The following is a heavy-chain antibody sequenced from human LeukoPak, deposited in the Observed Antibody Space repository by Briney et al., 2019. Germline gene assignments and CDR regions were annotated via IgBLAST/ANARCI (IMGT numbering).Heavy chain of an antibody. CDR3: ANRFGKDYYDVSGQTYYMDV. CDR2: IKEEGSAE. J-gene: IGHJ6*03. CDR1: GFTFSNYW. V-gene: IGHV3-7*01. D-gene: IGHD3-22*01. Sequence: GGSLRLSCAASGFTSGFTFSNYWMGWVRQAPGKGLEWLANIKEEGSAEFYVDSVKGRFTISRDNAKNSLYLQMNSLRAEDTAVYYCANRFGKDYYDVSGQTYYMDVWGKGTTVSVSS.